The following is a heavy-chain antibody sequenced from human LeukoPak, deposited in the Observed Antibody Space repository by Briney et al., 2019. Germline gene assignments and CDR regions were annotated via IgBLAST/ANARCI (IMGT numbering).Heavy chain of an antibody. CDR2: IFHSGHS. Sequence: SETLSLTCGVSGGSISNGGYAWSWIRQPPGKGLEWIGYIFHSGHSYYNPSLKSRVTISLDRSKNQFSLKLSSVTAADTAVYYCARGYDVLTSHDYFDYWGQGTLVTVSS. V-gene: IGHV4-30-2*01. J-gene: IGHJ4*02. CDR1: GGSISNGGYA. CDR3: ARGYDVLTSHDYFDY. D-gene: IGHD3-9*01.